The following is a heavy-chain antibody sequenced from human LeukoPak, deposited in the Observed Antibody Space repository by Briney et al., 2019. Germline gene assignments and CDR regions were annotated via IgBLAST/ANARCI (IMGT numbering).Heavy chain of an antibody. CDR3: ARDRDTQSSIAARPPYYYYYYMDV. J-gene: IGHJ6*03. CDR1: GGSISSYY. Sequence: PSETLSLTCTVSGGSISSYYWSWIRQPAGKGLEWIGRIYTSGSTNYNPSLKSRVTMSVDTSKNQFSLKLSSVTAADTAVYYCARDRDTQSSIAARPPYYYYYYMDVWGKGTTVTVSS. D-gene: IGHD6-6*01. CDR2: IYTSGST. V-gene: IGHV4-4*07.